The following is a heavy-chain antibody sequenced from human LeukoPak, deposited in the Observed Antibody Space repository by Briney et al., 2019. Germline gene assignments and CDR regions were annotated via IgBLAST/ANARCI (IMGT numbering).Heavy chain of an antibody. CDR3: ARDYRMVRGFLVTFDP. CDR2: INPNSGGT. D-gene: IGHD3-10*01. Sequence: GASVKVSCKASGYTVTGYYMHWVRQAPGQGLEWMGWINPNSGGTNYAQKYQGRITMTRDTSISTTYMELNRLRSYDTAVYYCARDYRMVRGFLVTFDPSGHGTLVTVSS. CDR1: GYTVTGYY. J-gene: IGHJ5*02. V-gene: IGHV1-2*02.